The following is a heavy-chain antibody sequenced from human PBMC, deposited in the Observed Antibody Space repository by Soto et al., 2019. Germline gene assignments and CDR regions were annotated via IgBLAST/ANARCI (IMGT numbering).Heavy chain of an antibody. J-gene: IGHJ4*02. D-gene: IGHD3-22*01. Sequence: GGSLRLSCAASGFTFSDYYMSWIRQAPGKGLEWVSYISSSGSTIYYADSVKGRFTISRDNAKNSLYRQMNSLRAEDTAVYYCARSAISMNYYDSSGYYPCGYWGQGTLVTVSS. CDR3: ARSAISMNYYDSSGYYPCGY. CDR1: GFTFSDYY. V-gene: IGHV3-11*01. CDR2: ISSSGSTI.